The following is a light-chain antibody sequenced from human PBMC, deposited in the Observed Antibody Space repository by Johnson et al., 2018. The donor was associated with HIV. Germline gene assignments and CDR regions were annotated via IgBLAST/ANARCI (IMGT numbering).Light chain of an antibody. CDR1: SSNIGSNF. Sequence: QSVLTQPPSVSAAPGQKVTISCSGSSSNIGSNFVSWYQQLPGKAPKLLIYDNNKRPLGIPDRFSGSKSGTSATLGITGLQTGDEADYYCGTWDTSLCAHAVIGTVTKVTVL. J-gene: IGLJ1*01. CDR2: DNN. CDR3: GTWDTSLCAHAV. V-gene: IGLV1-51*01.